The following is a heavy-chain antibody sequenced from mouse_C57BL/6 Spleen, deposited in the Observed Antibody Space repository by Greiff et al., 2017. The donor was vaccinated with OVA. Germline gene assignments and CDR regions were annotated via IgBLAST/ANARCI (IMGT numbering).Heavy chain of an antibody. D-gene: IGHD2-1*01. CDR1: GFSLTSYG. CDR2: IWSGGST. J-gene: IGHJ4*01. V-gene: IGHV2-2*01. CDR3: ARREGNYRGFMDY. Sequence: QVQLQQSGPGLVQPSQSLSITCTVSGFSLTSYGVHWVRQSPGKGLEWLGVIWSGGSTDYNAAFISRLSISKDNSKSQVFFKMNSLQADDTAIYYCARREGNYRGFMDYWGQGTSVTVSS.